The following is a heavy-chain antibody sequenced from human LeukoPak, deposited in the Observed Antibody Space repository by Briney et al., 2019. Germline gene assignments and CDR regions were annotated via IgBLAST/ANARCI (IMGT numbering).Heavy chain of an antibody. Sequence: SVKVSCKASGGTFSSYAISWVRQAPGQGLEWMGRIIPILGIANYAQKFQGRVTITADRSTSTAYMELSSLRSEDTAVYYCAREIAAARLGYYYYGMDVWGQGTTVTVSS. J-gene: IGHJ6*02. CDR2: IIPILGIA. CDR3: AREIAAARLGYYYYGMDV. V-gene: IGHV1-69*04. CDR1: GGTFSSYA. D-gene: IGHD6-13*01.